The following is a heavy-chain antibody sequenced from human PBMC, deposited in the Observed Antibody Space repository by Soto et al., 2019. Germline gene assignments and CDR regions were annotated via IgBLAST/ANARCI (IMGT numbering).Heavy chain of an antibody. V-gene: IGHV1-18*01. D-gene: IGHD6-19*01. Sequence: ASVKVCCKASGYTFTSYGISWVRQAPGQGLEWMGWISAYNGNTNHAQKLQGRVTMTTDTSTSTAYMELRSLRSDDTAVYYCARIRWLVNFDYWGQGTLVTVSS. J-gene: IGHJ4*02. CDR2: ISAYNGNT. CDR1: GYTFTSYG. CDR3: ARIRWLVNFDY.